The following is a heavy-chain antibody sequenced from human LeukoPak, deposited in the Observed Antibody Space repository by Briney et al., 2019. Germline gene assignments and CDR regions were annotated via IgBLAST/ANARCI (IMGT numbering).Heavy chain of an antibody. CDR2: ISWNSGSI. J-gene: IGHJ4*02. V-gene: IGHV3-9*01. D-gene: IGHD1-26*01. Sequence: PGRSLRLSCAASGFTFDDYAMHWVRQAPGKGLEWVSGISWNSGSIGYADSVKGRFTISRDNAKNSLYLQMNSLRAEDTAVYYCARGFRGASFDYWGQGTLVTVSS. CDR1: GFTFDDYA. CDR3: ARGFRGASFDY.